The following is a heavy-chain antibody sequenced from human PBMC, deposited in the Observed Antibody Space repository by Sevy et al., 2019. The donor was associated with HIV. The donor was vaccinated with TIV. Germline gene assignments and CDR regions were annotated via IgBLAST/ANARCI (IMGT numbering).Heavy chain of an antibody. Sequence: ASVKVSCKASGYTFTGYYMHWVRQAPGQGLEWMGRINPNSGGTNYAQKFQGRVTMTRDTYISTAYMELSRLRCDDTAVYYCARDLEESCSGGSCYRGYYYYGMDVWGQGTTVTVSS. J-gene: IGHJ6*02. CDR1: GYTFTGYY. CDR3: ARDLEESCSGGSCYRGYYYYGMDV. D-gene: IGHD2-15*01. V-gene: IGHV1-2*06. CDR2: INPNSGGT.